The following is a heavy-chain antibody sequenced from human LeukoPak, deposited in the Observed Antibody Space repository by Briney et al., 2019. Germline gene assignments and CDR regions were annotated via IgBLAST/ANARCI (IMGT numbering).Heavy chain of an antibody. J-gene: IGHJ4*02. CDR2: ISSSGSTI. Sequence: GGSLRLSCAASGFTFSSYEMNWVRQAPGKGLEWVSYISSSGSTIYYADSVKGRFTISRGNAKNSLYLQMNSLRAEDTAVYYCARLGQQLIGHWGQGTLVTVSS. D-gene: IGHD6-13*01. V-gene: IGHV3-48*03. CDR3: ARLGQQLIGH. CDR1: GFTFSSYE.